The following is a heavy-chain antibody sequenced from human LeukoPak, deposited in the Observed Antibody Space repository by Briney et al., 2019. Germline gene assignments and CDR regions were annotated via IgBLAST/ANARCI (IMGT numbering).Heavy chain of an antibody. CDR1: GFTFSSYG. V-gene: IGHV3-33*01. CDR2: IWYDGSNK. D-gene: IGHD3-10*01. Sequence: GGSLRLSCEASGFTFSSYGMHWVRQAPGKGLEWVAVIWYDGSNKYYADSVKGRFTISRDNSKNTLYLQMNSLRAEDTAVYYCARRVRGVMIIDYWGQGTLVTVSS. CDR3: ARRVRGVMIIDY. J-gene: IGHJ4*02.